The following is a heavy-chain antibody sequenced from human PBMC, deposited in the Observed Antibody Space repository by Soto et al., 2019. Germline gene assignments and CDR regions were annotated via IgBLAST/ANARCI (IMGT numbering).Heavy chain of an antibody. CDR2: IYHSGST. V-gene: IGHV4-30-2*01. J-gene: IGHJ3*02. CDR1: AGSLSSGGYS. Sequence: SETLSLTCALSAGSLSSGGYSRRWIRHPPAKGLEWTGYIYHSGSTYYNPSLKSRVTISVDRSKNQFSLKLSSVTAANTAVYYCAREGAWYVNAFDIWGQETMIAVSS. D-gene: IGHD6-19*01. CDR3: AREGAWYVNAFDI.